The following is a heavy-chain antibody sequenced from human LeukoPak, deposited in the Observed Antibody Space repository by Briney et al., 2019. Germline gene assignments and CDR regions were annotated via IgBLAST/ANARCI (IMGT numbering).Heavy chain of an antibody. J-gene: IGHJ4*02. CDR1: GGSISGYY. Sequence: SETLSLTCTVSGGSISGYYWSWIRQPPGKGLEWIGYIYYSGTTTYNPSLKSRVTISVDTSKNQFSLKLSSVTAADTAVYYRARGRAPDYWGQGTLVTVSS. V-gene: IGHV4-59*12. CDR3: ARGRAPDY. CDR2: IYYSGTT.